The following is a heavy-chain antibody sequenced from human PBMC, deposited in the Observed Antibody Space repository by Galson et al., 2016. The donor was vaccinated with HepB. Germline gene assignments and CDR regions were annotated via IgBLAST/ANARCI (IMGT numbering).Heavy chain of an antibody. D-gene: IGHD6-6*01. CDR2: INPNSGGT. Sequence: SVKVSCKASGYTFTGYYMHWVRQAPGQGLEWMGWINPNSGGTNYAQKFQGRATMTRDTSISTAYMELSRLKSDDTAVYYCARGIMAALRVDPWGQGTLVTVSS. V-gene: IGHV1-2*02. CDR1: GYTFTGYY. J-gene: IGHJ5*02. CDR3: ARGIMAALRVDP.